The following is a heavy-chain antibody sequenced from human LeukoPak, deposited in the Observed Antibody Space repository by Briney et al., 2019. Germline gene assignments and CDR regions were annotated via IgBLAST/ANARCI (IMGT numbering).Heavy chain of an antibody. CDR1: GFTFSSYA. J-gene: IGHJ5*02. CDR3: AKVKYDYGDPVGWFDP. CDR2: ILGSGGGT. Sequence: QAGGSLRLSCAASGFTFSSYAMARVRQAPGKGLEWVSHILGSGGGTYYADSVKGRFTISRDNSKNTLYLKMNSLRPEDTAVYYCAKVKYDYGDPVGWFDPWGQGSLVTVSS. D-gene: IGHD4-17*01. V-gene: IGHV3-23*01.